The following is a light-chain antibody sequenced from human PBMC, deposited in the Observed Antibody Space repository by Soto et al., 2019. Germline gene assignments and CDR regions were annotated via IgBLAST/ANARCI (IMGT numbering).Light chain of an antibody. CDR3: AAWDDRLKALV. J-gene: IGLJ3*02. Sequence: QSVLTQPPSASGTPGQRVSISCSGSRSNIGTNTVSWYQQFPGTAPRLLIYSDNRRPSGVPDRFSGSKSGTSASLAISGLQSDDESDYYCAAWDDRLKALVFGGGTKVTVL. CDR2: SDN. CDR1: RSNIGTNT. V-gene: IGLV1-44*01.